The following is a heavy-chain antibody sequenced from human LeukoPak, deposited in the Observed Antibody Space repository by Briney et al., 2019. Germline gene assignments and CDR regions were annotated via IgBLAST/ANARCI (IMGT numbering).Heavy chain of an antibody. J-gene: IGHJ4*02. D-gene: IGHD3-22*01. V-gene: IGHV4-61*02. CDR2: IYTSGST. CDR3: ASYYDSSGSAPFDY. Sequence: PSQTLSLTCTVSGGSISSGSYYWSWIRQPAGKGLEWIGRIYTSGSTNYNPSLKSRVTISVDTSKNQFSLKLSSVTAADTAVYYCASYYDSSGSAPFDYWGQGTLVTVSS. CDR1: GGSISSGSYY.